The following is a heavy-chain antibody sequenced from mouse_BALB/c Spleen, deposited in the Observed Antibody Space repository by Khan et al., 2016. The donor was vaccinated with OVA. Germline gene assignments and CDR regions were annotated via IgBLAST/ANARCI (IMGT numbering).Heavy chain of an antibody. CDR1: GYSFTGYF. V-gene: IGHV1-20*01. D-gene: IGHD1-1*01. CDR3: SRIYGSYFDY. Sequence: EVQLKQSGPELVKPGASVKISCQASGYSFTGYFMHWVMQSHGKSLEWIGRINPHFGETFYSQKFVDKATLTVDESSSTAHMELRSLTAEDSAVYYCSRIYGSYFDYWGQGTTLTVSS. J-gene: IGHJ2*01. CDR2: INPHFGET.